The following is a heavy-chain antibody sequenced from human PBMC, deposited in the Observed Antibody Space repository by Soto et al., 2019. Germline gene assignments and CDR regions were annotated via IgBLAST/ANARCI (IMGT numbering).Heavy chain of an antibody. CDR1: GGSLTSGTYS. Sequence: SETLSLTCAVSGGSLTSGTYSWNWIRQPPGKGLEWIGYIFPSVTTYYNPSLKSRVSISIDVSKNQFSLNLSSLTAADTAVYYCARGREFDSWGQGTLVTVSS. V-gene: IGHV4-30-2*01. CDR3: ARGREFDS. CDR2: IFPSVTT. J-gene: IGHJ4*02.